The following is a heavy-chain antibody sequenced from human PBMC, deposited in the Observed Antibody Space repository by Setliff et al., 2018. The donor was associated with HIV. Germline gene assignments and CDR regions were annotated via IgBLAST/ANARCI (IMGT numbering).Heavy chain of an antibody. J-gene: IGHJ3*02. CDR1: GYSFTNHY. V-gene: IGHV1-46*01. Sequence: ASVKVSCKPSGYSFTNHYLHWVRQAPGQGLEWMGVINPTGGSTRNTQKFQGRVAMTRDTSTSTVYMELSSLRSEDTAVYYCASSGAWQRNALDIWGQGTMVTVSS. D-gene: IGHD5-12*01. CDR2: INPTGGST. CDR3: ASSGAWQRNALDI.